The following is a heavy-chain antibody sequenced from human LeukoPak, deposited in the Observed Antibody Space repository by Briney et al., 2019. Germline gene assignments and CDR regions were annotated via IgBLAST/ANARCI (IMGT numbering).Heavy chain of an antibody. CDR3: ATSTVTTFFDY. D-gene: IGHD4-17*01. Sequence: ASVKVSCKASGYTFTGYYMHWVRQAPGQGLEWMGWMNPNSGNTGYAQKFQGRVTMTRNTSISTAYMELSSLRSEDTAVYYCATSTVTTFFDYWGQGTLVTVSS. CDR2: MNPNSGNT. V-gene: IGHV1-8*02. J-gene: IGHJ4*02. CDR1: GYTFTGYY.